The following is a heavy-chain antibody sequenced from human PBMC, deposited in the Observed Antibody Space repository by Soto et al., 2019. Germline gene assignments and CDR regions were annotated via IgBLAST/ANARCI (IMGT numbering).Heavy chain of an antibody. Sequence: GESLKISCAASGFTFSSYAMSWVRQAPGKGLEWVSAISGSGGSTYYADSVKGRFTISRDNSKNTLYLQMNSLRAEDTAVYYCAKRGLRGSAAPYYYYYGMDVWGQGTTVTVSS. CDR1: GFTFSSYA. CDR2: ISGSGGST. J-gene: IGHJ6*02. V-gene: IGHV3-23*01. CDR3: AKRGLRGSAAPYYYYYGMDV. D-gene: IGHD2-2*01.